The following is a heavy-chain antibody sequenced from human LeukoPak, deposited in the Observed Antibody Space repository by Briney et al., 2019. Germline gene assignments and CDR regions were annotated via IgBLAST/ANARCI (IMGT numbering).Heavy chain of an antibody. CDR2: IYYSGST. J-gene: IGHJ4*02. Sequence: SETLSLTCAVYGGSFSGYYWSWIRQPPGKGLEWIGNIYYSGSTYYNPSLKSRVTISVDTSKNLFSLKLTSVTAADTAVYYCARVASIAVTGTFDYWGQGTLVTVSS. V-gene: IGHV4-34*01. CDR3: ARVASIAVTGTFDY. CDR1: GGSFSGYY. D-gene: IGHD6-19*01.